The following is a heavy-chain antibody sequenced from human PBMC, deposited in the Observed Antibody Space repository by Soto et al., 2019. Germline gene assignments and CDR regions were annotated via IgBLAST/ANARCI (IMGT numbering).Heavy chain of an antibody. Sequence: ASVKVSCKASGGTFSSYAISWVRQAPGQGLEWMGGIIPIFGTANYAQKFQGRVTITADESTSTAYMELSSLRSEDTAVYYCALSTNQVVVNHYYFDYWGQGTLVTVSS. D-gene: IGHD3-22*01. V-gene: IGHV1-69*13. CDR2: IIPIFGTA. CDR3: ALSTNQVVVNHYYFDY. CDR1: GGTFSSYA. J-gene: IGHJ4*02.